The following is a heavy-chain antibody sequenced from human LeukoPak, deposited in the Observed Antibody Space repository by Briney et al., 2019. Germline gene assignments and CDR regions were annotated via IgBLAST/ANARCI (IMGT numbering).Heavy chain of an antibody. CDR1: GFTFNSYA. J-gene: IGHJ4*02. CDR2: ISGSGGST. CDR3: AKDLRITMIVVAPGPSDY. D-gene: IGHD3-22*01. V-gene: IGHV3-23*01. Sequence: GGSLRLSCAASGFTFNSYAMSWVRQAPGKGLEWVSAISGSGGSTYYADSVKGRFTISRDNSKNTLYLQMNSLRAEDTAVYYCAKDLRITMIVVAPGPSDYWGQGTLVTVSS.